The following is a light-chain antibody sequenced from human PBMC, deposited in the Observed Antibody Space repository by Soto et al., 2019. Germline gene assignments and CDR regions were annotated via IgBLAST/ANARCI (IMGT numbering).Light chain of an antibody. CDR1: QSVSSSY. CDR2: GAS. J-gene: IGKJ1*01. CDR3: QQYGSSQT. V-gene: IGKV3-20*01. Sequence: EIVLTQSPGTLSLSPGERATLSCRASQSVSSSYLAWYQPKPGQAPRLLIYGASDRATGIPDRFSGSGSGTDFTLTISRLEPEDFAVYYCQQYGSSQTFGQGTNVEIK.